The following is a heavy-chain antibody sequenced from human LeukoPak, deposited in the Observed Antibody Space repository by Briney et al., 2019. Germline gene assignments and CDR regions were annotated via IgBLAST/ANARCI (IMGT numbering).Heavy chain of an antibody. CDR2: IKQDGSEK. D-gene: IGHD6-13*01. CDR1: GLTFSSYW. Sequence: GGSLRLSCAASGLTFSSYWMSWVRQAPGKGLEWVANIKQDGSEKYYVDSVKGRFTISRDNAKNSLYLQMNSLRAEDTAVYYCARVGIASYYYYYMDVWGKGTTVTVSS. J-gene: IGHJ6*03. V-gene: IGHV3-7*01. CDR3: ARVGIASYYYYYMDV.